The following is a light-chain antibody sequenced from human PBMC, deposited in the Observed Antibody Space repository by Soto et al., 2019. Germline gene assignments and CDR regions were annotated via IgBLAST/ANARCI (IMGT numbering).Light chain of an antibody. Sequence: DVVMTQSPLSLPVTPGEPASISCRSSQSLLYTNGYNYLDWYLQKPGQSPQLLIYLGSYRASGVPDRFTGSGSGTYFTLKISRVEAEDVGVYYCMQARQTPFTFGPGTKVNI. CDR1: QSLLYTNGYNY. CDR2: LGS. J-gene: IGKJ3*01. V-gene: IGKV2-28*01. CDR3: MQARQTPFT.